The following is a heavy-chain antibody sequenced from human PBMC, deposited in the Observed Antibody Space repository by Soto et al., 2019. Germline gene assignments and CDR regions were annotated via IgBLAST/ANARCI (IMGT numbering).Heavy chain of an antibody. CDR2: IYYSGST. V-gene: IGHV4-39*01. D-gene: IGHD2-2*02. Sequence: QLQLQESGPGLVKPSETLSLTCTVSGGSISSSSYYWGWIRQPPGKGLEWIGSIYYSGSTYYNPSLKSRVTISVDTSKNQFSLKLSSVTAADTAVYYCASGIVVVPAAISNIDYWGQGTLVTVSS. CDR1: GGSISSSSYY. CDR3: ASGIVVVPAAISNIDY. J-gene: IGHJ4*02.